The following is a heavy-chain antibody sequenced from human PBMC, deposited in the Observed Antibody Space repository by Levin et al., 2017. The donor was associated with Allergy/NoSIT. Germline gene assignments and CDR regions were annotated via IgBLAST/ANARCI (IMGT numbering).Heavy chain of an antibody. CDR3: ARRIAAAAGKIFDY. Sequence: PGESLKISCKASGYTFTGYYMHWVRQAPGQGLEWMGWINPNSGGTNYAQKFQGRVTMTRDTSISTAYMELSRLRSDDTAVYYCARRIAAAAGKIFDYWGQGTLVTVSS. D-gene: IGHD6-13*01. J-gene: IGHJ4*02. V-gene: IGHV1-2*02. CDR1: GYTFTGYY. CDR2: INPNSGGT.